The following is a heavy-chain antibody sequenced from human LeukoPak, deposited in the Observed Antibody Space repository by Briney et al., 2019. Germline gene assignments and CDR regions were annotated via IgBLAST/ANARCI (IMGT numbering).Heavy chain of an antibody. CDR3: ARPVAGGYWSFGY. CDR2: IYDSGAT. D-gene: IGHD1-1*01. CDR1: GFAVSSIY. J-gene: IGHJ4*02. Sequence: HPGGSLRLFCAASGFAVSSIYMGWVRQAPEKGLEWVSLIYDSGATTYADSVKGRFTISRDSSKNTLSLQMNNLRAEDTAVYYCARPVAGGYWSFGYWGQGVLVTVST. V-gene: IGHV3-53*01.